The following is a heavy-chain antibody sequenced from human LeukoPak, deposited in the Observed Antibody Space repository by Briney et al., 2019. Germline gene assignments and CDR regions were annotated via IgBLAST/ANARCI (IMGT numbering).Heavy chain of an antibody. CDR3: ARDQNPDYDSRGYFDY. CDR1: GGTFSSYV. D-gene: IGHD3-22*01. J-gene: IGHJ4*02. CDR2: IIPIFGTA. V-gene: IGHV1-69*05. Sequence: SVKVSCKASGGTFSSYVISWVRQAPGQGLEWMGGIIPIFGTANYAQKFQGRVTITTDESTSTAYMELSSLRSEDTAVYYCARDQNPDYDSRGYFDYWGQGTLVTVSS.